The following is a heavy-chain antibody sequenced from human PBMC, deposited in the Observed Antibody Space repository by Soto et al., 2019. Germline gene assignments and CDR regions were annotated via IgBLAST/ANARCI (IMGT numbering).Heavy chain of an antibody. Sequence: GGSLRLSCAASGFTFSTYAMTWVRQAPGKGLEWVSAISSSGYSTYYADSVKGRFTISRDNSKNTVYLQMNNLRAEDTAVYYCAKGSVVVAAKFDSWGQGTLVTVSS. CDR1: GFTFSTYA. V-gene: IGHV3-23*01. D-gene: IGHD2-21*02. CDR3: AKGSVVVAAKFDS. CDR2: ISSSGYST. J-gene: IGHJ4*02.